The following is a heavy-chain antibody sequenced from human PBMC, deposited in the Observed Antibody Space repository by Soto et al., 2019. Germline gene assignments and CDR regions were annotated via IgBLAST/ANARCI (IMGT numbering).Heavy chain of an antibody. Sequence: TYIGSAGQTSRSSYCLCRIRPPTEKGLEWIGTTYSTWILYANRSPKSRVTINVDTSKNQFSLKPSSVTAADTAVYYCARLIKLLPTVDYWGRGTLVSVS. D-gene: IGHD5-18*01. V-gene: IGHV4-39*01. CDR2: TYSTWIL. J-gene: IGHJ4*02. CDR1: AGQTSRSSYC. CDR3: ARLIKLLPTVDY.